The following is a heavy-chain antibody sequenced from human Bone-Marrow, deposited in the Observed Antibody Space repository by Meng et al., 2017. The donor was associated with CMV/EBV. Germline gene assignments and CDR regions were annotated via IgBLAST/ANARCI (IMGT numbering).Heavy chain of an antibody. CDR2: IYYSGST. CDR3: ARAVSIVVPSSNWYFDL. V-gene: IGHV4-61*01. D-gene: IGHD2-2*01. J-gene: IGHJ2*01. CDR1: GGSVSSGSYY. Sequence: SETLSLTCTVSGGSVSSGSYYWSWIRQPPGKGLEWIGYIYYSGSTNYNPSLKSRVTISVDTSKNQFSLKLSSVTAADTAVYYCARAVSIVVPSSNWYFDLWGRGTLVTVSS.